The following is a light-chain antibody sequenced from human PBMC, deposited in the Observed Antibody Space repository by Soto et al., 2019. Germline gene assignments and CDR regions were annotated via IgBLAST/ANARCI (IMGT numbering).Light chain of an antibody. CDR1: KIRSKI. V-gene: IGLV3-21*02. J-gene: IGLJ1*01. CDR3: QVCASTDEFFV. Sequence: SYELTQPPSGSVAPGQTARITCGGGKIRSKIVHWYSQRPGHASVAVDFDASDRPSGIPDLICASRSGDMATPTISRVDAGDEADSYCQVCASTDEFFVFGSGTKVTVL. CDR2: DAS.